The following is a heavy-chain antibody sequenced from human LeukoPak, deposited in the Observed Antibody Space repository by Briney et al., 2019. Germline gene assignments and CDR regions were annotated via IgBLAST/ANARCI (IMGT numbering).Heavy chain of an antibody. CDR2: IRYDGSNK. CDR1: GFTFSSYG. D-gene: IGHD5-12*01. CDR3: AKLPGVATIYDY. J-gene: IGHJ4*02. V-gene: IGHV3-30*02. Sequence: GGSLRLSCAASGFTFSSYGMHWVRQAPGKGLEWVAFIRYDGSNKYYADSVKGRFTISRDNSKNTLYLQMNSLRAEDTAVYYCAKLPGVATIYDYRGQGTLVTVSS.